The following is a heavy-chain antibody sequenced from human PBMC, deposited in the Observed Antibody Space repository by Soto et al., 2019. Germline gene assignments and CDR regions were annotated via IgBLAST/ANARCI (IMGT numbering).Heavy chain of an antibody. CDR3: ARLIHCKTTSCYFDY. J-gene: IGHJ4*02. V-gene: IGHV4-30-4*01. Sequence: SETLSLTCTVSGGSISSGDYYWSWIRQPPGKGLEWIGYIYYSGSTYYNPSLKSRVTISVDTSKNQFSLKLSSVTAADTAVYYCARLIHCKTTSCYFDYSGQGTLVTVSS. CDR2: IYYSGST. D-gene: IGHD2-2*01. CDR1: GGSISSGDYY.